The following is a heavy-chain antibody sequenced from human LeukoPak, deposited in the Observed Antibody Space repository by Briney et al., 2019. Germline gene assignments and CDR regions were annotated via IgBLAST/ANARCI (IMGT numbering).Heavy chain of an antibody. CDR3: AREDSSGWLEDGMDV. CDR1: GFTFRSNT. J-gene: IGHJ6*02. CDR2: ISFDGRNE. V-gene: IGHV3-30*04. D-gene: IGHD6-19*01. Sequence: PGGSLRLSCVVSGFTFRSNTMHWVRQAPGKGLEWVVVISFDGRNESYADSVKGRFTISRDNSKNTLYLQMTSLRAEDTAVYYCAREDSSGWLEDGMDVWGQGTTVTVSS.